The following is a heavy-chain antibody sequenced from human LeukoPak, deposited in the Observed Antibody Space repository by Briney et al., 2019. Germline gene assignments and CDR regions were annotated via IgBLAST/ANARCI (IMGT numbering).Heavy chain of an antibody. J-gene: IGHJ5*02. CDR2: MNPNSGNT. CDR3: ARAPRYCSSTSCYTDWFDP. D-gene: IGHD2-2*02. Sequence: ASVKVSCKASGYTFTSYDINWVRQATGQGLEWIGWMNPNSGNTGYAQKFQGRVTITRNTSISTAYMELSSLRSEDTAVYYCARAPRYCSSTSCYTDWFDPWGQGTLVTVSS. CDR1: GYTFTSYD. V-gene: IGHV1-8*03.